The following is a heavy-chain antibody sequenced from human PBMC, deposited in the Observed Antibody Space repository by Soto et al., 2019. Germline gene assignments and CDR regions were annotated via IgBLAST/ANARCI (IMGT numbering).Heavy chain of an antibody. D-gene: IGHD6-13*01. CDR3: HSHCWYSHYYYGMDV. Sequence: ASVKVSCKASGYTFTSYDINWVRQATGQGLEWMGWMNPNSGNTGYAQKFQGRVTMTRNTSISTAYMELSSLRSEDTAVYYCHSHCWYSHYYYGMDVWGQGTPVTVSS. CDR1: GYTFTSYD. J-gene: IGHJ6*02. CDR2: MNPNSGNT. V-gene: IGHV1-8*01.